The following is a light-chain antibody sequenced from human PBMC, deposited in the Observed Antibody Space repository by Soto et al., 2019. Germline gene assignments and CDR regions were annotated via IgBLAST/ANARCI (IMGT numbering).Light chain of an antibody. CDR2: AAS. J-gene: IGKJ5*01. CDR3: QKFNLYRIT. CDR1: QDVAGY. Sequence: DIQLTQSPPSVSASIGDRVNITCRASQDVAGYLAWYQQKPRRAPKLLISAASTLQTGVPTRFSSSGSGTESPLFICNLQPEDFATYDHQKFNLYRITLGQGTLLEIK. V-gene: IGKV1-9*01.